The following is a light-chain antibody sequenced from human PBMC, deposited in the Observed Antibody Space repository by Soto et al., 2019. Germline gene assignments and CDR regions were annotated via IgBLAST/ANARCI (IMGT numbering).Light chain of an antibody. CDR3: QQSYSTPWT. V-gene: IGKV2-28*01. CDR1: QSLLHSNGYNY. Sequence: DIVITQSPLSLPVAPGEPASISCRSSQSLLHSNGYNYLDWYLQKPGQSPQLLIYLGSNRASGVPDRFSGSGSGTDFTLTISSLQPEDFATYYCQQSYSTPWTFGQGTKVDIK. J-gene: IGKJ1*01. CDR2: LGS.